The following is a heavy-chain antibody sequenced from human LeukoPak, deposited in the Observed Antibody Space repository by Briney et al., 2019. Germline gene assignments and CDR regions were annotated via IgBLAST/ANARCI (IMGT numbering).Heavy chain of an antibody. J-gene: IGHJ4*02. CDR2: ISSSGSTI. Sequence: GGSLRLSCAASGFTFSDYYMSWIRQAPGKGLEWVSYISSSGSTIYYADSVRGRFTISRDNAKNSLYLQMNSLRAEDTAVYYCAREMEMATIQFDYWGQGTLVTVSS. CDR3: AREMEMATIQFDY. D-gene: IGHD5-24*01. V-gene: IGHV3-11*01. CDR1: GFTFSDYY.